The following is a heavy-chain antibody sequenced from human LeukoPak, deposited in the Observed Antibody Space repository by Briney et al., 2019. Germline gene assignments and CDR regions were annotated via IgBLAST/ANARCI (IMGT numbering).Heavy chain of an antibody. CDR3: ANVAARTFDY. Sequence: PGGSLRLSCAASGFTFGSYAMHWVRQAPGKGLEWVAVISYDGSNKYYADSVKGRFTISRDNSKNTLYLQMNSLRAEDTAVYYCANVAARTFDYWGQGTLVTVSS. CDR1: GFTFGSYA. D-gene: IGHD6-6*01. CDR2: ISYDGSNK. V-gene: IGHV3-30-3*01. J-gene: IGHJ4*02.